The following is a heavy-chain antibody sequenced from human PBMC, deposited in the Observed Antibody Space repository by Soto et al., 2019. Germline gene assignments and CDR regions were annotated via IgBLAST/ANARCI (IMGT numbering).Heavy chain of an antibody. CDR2: IKQDGGEK. Sequence: FLRLSCAASGFTFSVDWMNCVRQAPGKGLEWVANIKQDGGEKYYVDSVKGRFTISRDNAKNSLYLQMNSLRAEDTAVYYCARDRWWLVHWGQGTLVTVSS. V-gene: IGHV3-7*01. CDR1: GFTFSVDW. J-gene: IGHJ4*02. CDR3: ARDRWWLVH. D-gene: IGHD6-19*01.